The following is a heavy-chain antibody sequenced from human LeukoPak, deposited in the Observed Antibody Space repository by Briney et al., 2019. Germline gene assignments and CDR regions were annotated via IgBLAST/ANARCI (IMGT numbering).Heavy chain of an antibody. V-gene: IGHV3-53*01. CDR3: ARDSGSGSYSGY. D-gene: IGHD3-10*01. CDR2: ILSGGSS. Sequence: PGGSLRLSCAVSGFTVSSNYMSWVRQAPGKGLEGVSVILSGGSSYYADSVKGRFSISRDNSKNTLYLQMSSLRAEDTAVYYCARDSGSGSYSGYWGLGTLVTVSS. J-gene: IGHJ4*02. CDR1: GFTVSSNY.